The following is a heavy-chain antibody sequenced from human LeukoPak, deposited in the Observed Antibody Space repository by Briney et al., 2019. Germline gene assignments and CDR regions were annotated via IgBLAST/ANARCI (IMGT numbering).Heavy chain of an antibody. Sequence: GASVKVSCKASGYTFTSYDINWVRQATGQGLEWMGWMNPNSGNTGYAQKFQGRVTMTRNTSISTAYMELSSLRSEDTAVYYCANKRGGKIAAAGRNYFDYWGQGTLVTVSS. D-gene: IGHD6-13*01. CDR1: GYTFTSYD. CDR2: MNPNSGNT. J-gene: IGHJ4*02. V-gene: IGHV1-8*01. CDR3: ANKRGGKIAAAGRNYFDY.